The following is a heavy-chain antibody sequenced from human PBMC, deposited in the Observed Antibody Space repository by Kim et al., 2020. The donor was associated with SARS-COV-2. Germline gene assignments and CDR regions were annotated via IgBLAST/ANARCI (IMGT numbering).Heavy chain of an antibody. CDR1: GGTFSSYA. V-gene: IGHV1-69*13. CDR2: IIPIFGTA. D-gene: IGHD3-22*01. J-gene: IGHJ5*02. CDR3: ARDPPYDSSGYYRNWFDP. Sequence: SVKVSCKASGGTFSSYAISWVRQAPGQGLEWMGGIIPIFGTANYAQKFQGRVTITADESTSTAYMELSSLRSEDTAVYYCARDPPYDSSGYYRNWFDPWGQGTLVTVSS.